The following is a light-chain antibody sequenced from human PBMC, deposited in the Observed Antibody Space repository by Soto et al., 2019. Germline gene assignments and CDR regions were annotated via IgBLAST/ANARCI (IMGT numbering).Light chain of an antibody. Sequence: DIQMTQSPSSLSASVGDRVTITCRASQDIRNDLGWFQQKQGKAPKRLIYGASSLQSGVPARFSGSGSGTEFTLTISGLQPEDFATYYCLQHTGYPITFGQGTRLEIK. V-gene: IGKV1-17*01. CDR1: QDIRND. CDR3: LQHTGYPIT. J-gene: IGKJ5*01. CDR2: GAS.